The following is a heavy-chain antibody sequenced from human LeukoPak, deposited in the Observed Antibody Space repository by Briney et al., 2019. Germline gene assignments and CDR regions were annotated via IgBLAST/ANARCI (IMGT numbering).Heavy chain of an antibody. CDR2: IIPIFGTA. D-gene: IGHD3-22*01. J-gene: IGHJ4*02. CDR3: ARDRRDYDSSGYHSPFDY. V-gene: IGHV1-69*13. CDR1: GGTFSSYA. Sequence: SVTVSCKASGGTFSSYAISWVRQAPGQGLEWMGGIIPIFGTANYAQKFQGRVTITADESTSTAYMELSSLRSEDTAVYYCARDRRDYDSSGYHSPFDYWGQGTLVTVSS.